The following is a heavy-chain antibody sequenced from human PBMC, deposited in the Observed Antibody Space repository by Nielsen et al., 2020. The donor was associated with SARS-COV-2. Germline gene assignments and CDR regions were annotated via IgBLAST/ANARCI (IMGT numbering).Heavy chain of an antibody. V-gene: IGHV1-69*13. CDR3: LSHEYDSSGINHRRSSDF. D-gene: IGHD3-22*01. CDR2: ITPVFGTT. J-gene: IGHJ4*02. Sequence: VQVSCKASGGTFSTLVINWVRQAPGQGLEWMGGITPVFGTTNYAQKFQGRLMISADAATSTVYMELTSLRSEDSAVYFCLSHEYDSSGINHRRSSDFWGQGTLVTVSS. CDR1: GGTFSTLV.